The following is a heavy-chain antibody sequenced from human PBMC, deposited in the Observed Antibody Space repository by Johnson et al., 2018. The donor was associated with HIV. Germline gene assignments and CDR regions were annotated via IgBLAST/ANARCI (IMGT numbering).Heavy chain of an antibody. CDR1: GFTVSSNY. Sequence: VQLVESGGGLVQPGGSLRLSCAASGFTVSSNYMSWVRQAPGKGLEWVSVIYSAGSTNYADSVKGRFTISRDTSKKMLYLQMNSLRVDDTAVYYCAKTGGGAALDSWGQGTMVTVSS. D-gene: IGHD3-16*01. CDR3: AKTGGGAALDS. V-gene: IGHV3-66*01. CDR2: IYSAGST. J-gene: IGHJ3*02.